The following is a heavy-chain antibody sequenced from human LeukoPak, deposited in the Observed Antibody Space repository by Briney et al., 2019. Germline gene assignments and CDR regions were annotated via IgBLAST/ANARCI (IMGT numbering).Heavy chain of an antibody. CDR2: ISGSGGST. V-gene: IGHV3-23*01. Sequence: GGSLRLSCAASGFTFSSYAMGWVRQAPGKGLEWVSAISGSGGSTYYADSVKGRSTISRDNSKNTLYLQMNSLRAEDTAVYYCAKDLYYYGSGSYDYWGQGTLVTVSS. D-gene: IGHD3-10*01. CDR3: AKDLYYYGSGSYDY. J-gene: IGHJ4*02. CDR1: GFTFSSYA.